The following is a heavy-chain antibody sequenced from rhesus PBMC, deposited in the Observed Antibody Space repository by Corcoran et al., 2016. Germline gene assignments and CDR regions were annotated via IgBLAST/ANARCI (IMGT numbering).Heavy chain of an antibody. CDR1: GGSISSNY. V-gene: IGHV4-173*01. CDR2: ISGSGGST. CDR3: ARGPVDY. Sequence: QLQLQESGPGLVKPSETLAPTCAASGGSISSNYWNLIRQHPGKGLEWIGRISGSGGSTDYNPSLERRVTISTDTSKSQLYLKLSSVTAADTAVYYCARGPVDYWGRGVLVTVSS. J-gene: IGHJ4*01.